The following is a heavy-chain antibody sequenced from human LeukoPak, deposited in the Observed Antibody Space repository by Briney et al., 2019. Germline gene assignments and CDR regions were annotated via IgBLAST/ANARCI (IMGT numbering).Heavy chain of an antibody. Sequence: SETLSLTCTVSGGSISGSSYYWGWIRQPPGKGLEWIGTIYYRGNTYYNPSLKSRVSISVDTSKNQFSLSLRSVTAADTAVYYCARVAAKTVDYWGQGTLVTVSS. CDR3: ARVAAKTVDY. J-gene: IGHJ4*02. D-gene: IGHD2-15*01. CDR1: GGSISGSSYY. V-gene: IGHV4-39*07. CDR2: IYYRGNT.